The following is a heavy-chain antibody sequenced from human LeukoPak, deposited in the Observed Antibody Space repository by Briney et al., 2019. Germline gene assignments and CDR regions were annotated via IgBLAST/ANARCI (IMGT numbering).Heavy chain of an antibody. CDR2: IYSGGST. J-gene: IGHJ2*01. V-gene: IGHV3-66*01. CDR1: GFTVSSNY. D-gene: IGHD1-26*01. Sequence: GGSLRLSCAASGFTVSSNYMSWVRQAPGKGLEWVSVIYSGGSTYYADSVKGRFTISRDNSKNTLYLQMNSLRAEDTAVYYCAKRSTAVSGHFDLWGRGTLVTVSS. CDR3: AKRSTAVSGHFDL.